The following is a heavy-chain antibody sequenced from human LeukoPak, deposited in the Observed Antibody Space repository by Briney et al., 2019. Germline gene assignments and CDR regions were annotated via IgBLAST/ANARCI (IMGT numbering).Heavy chain of an antibody. V-gene: IGHV3-20*04. D-gene: IGHD1-1*01. CDR2: INWNGGST. J-gene: IGHJ4*02. CDR3: ARGTGTAAYFDY. Sequence: GGSLRLSCAASGFTFDDYGMSWVRQAPGKGLEWVSGINWNGGSTGYADSVKGRFTISRDNAKNSLYLQMNSLRAEDTAVYYCARGTGTAAYFDYWGQGTLVTVYS. CDR1: GFTFDDYG.